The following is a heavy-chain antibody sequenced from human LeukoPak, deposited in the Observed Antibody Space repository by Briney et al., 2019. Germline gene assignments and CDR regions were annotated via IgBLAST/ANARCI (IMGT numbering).Heavy chain of an antibody. CDR3: ARLDYYDSSGYYPYFDY. CDR2: IYPGDSDT. J-gene: IGHJ4*02. V-gene: IGHV5-51*01. CDR1: GYSFTSYW. D-gene: IGHD3-22*01. Sequence: GESLKISCKGSGYSFTSYWIGWVRQMPGKGLKWMGIIYPGDSDTIYSPSFQGQVTFSVDKSISTAYLQWSSLKASDTAMYYCARLDYYDSSGYYPYFDYWGQGTLVTVSS.